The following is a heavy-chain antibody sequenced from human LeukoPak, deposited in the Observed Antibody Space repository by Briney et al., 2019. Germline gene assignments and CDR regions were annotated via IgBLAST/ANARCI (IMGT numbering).Heavy chain of an antibody. CDR2: IYYSGST. CDR3: ARVGDTPYFDY. D-gene: IGHD2-21*02. Sequence: PSETLSLTXTVSGGSICSYYWSWIRRPPGKGLEWIGYIYYSGSTNYNPSLKSRVTISVDTSKNQFSLKLSSVTAADTAVYYCARVGDTPYFDYWGQGTLVTVSS. CDR1: GGSICSYY. J-gene: IGHJ4*02. V-gene: IGHV4-59*01.